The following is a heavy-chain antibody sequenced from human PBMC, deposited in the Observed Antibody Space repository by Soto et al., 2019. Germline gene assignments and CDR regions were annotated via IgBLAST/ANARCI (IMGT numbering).Heavy chain of an antibody. CDR3: ARRVQGLRFSGMDV. Sequence: QVQLVQSGAEVKKPGSSVKVSCKASGGTFSSYAISWVRQAPGQGLEWMGGIIPIFGTANYAQKCQGRVTITADKSTSTAYMELGSLRSEDTAVYYCARRVQGLRFSGMDVWGQGTTVTVSS. D-gene: IGHD3-3*01. J-gene: IGHJ6*02. V-gene: IGHV1-69*06. CDR2: IIPIFGTA. CDR1: GGTFSSYA.